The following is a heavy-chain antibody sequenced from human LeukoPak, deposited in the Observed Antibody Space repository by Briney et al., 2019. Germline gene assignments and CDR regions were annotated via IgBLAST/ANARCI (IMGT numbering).Heavy chain of an antibody. CDR2: INSDGSST. CDR3: AREMYCSGGSCYGDAFDI. D-gene: IGHD2-15*01. CDR1: GFTLSTYW. J-gene: IGHJ3*02. V-gene: IGHV3-74*01. Sequence: GGSLRLSCAASGFTLSTYWMHWVRQAPGKGLVWVARINSDGSSTNYADSVKGRFTISRDNAKNTLYLQMNSLRAEDTALYYCAREMYCSGGSCYGDAFDIWGQGTMVTVSS.